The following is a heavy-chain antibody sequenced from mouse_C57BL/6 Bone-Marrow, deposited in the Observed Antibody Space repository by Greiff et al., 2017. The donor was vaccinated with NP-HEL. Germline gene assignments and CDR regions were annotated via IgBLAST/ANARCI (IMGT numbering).Heavy chain of an antibody. Sequence: EVKLMESGGGLVKPGGSLKLSCAASGFTFSSYAMSWVRQTPEKRLEWVATISDGGSYTYYPDNVKGRFTISRDNAKNNLYLQMSHLKSEDTAMYYCARGGVPSFDYWGQGTTLTVSS. CDR1: GFTFSSYA. CDR2: ISDGGSYT. V-gene: IGHV5-4*03. CDR3: ARGGVPSFDY. J-gene: IGHJ2*01. D-gene: IGHD2-14*01.